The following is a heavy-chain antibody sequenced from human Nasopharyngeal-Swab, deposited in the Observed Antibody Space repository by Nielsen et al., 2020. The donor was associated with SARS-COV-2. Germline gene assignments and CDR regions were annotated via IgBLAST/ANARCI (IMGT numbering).Heavy chain of an antibody. D-gene: IGHD6-19*01. CDR2: INPNSGGT. J-gene: IGHJ6*02. Sequence: ASVKVSCKASGYTFTGYYMHWVRQAPGQGLEWMGRINPNSGGTNYAQKFQGRVTMTRDTSISTAYMELSRLRSDDTAVYYCARDPTSVAGTGDYYYDMDVWGQGTTVTVSS. CDR3: ARDPTSVAGTGDYYYDMDV. V-gene: IGHV1-2*06. CDR1: GYTFTGYY.